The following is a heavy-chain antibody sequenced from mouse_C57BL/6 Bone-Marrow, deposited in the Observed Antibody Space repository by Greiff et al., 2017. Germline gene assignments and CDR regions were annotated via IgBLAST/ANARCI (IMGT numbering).Heavy chain of an antibody. CDR2: IYPRSGNT. D-gene: IGHD1-1*01. CDR1: GYTFTSYG. CDR3: ARPLRSYAMDD. Sequence: VKLQQSGAELARPGASVKLSCKASGYTFTSYGISWVKQRTGQGLEWIGEIYPRSGNTYYNEKFKGKATLTADKSSSTAYMELRSLASEDSAVYFCARPLRSYAMDDWGQGTSVTVSS. J-gene: IGHJ4*01. V-gene: IGHV1-81*01.